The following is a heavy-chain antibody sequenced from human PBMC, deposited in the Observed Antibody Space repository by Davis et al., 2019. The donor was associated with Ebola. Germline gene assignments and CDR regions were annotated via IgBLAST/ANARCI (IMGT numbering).Heavy chain of an antibody. J-gene: IGHJ4*02. CDR1: GYTFTSYA. Sequence: ASVKVSCKASGYTFTSYAMNWVRQAPGQGLEWMGWINTNTGNPTYAQGFTGRFVFSLDTSVSTAYLQISSLKAEDTAVYYCARVMSIAARPNARLFDYWGQGTLVTVSS. CDR2: INTNTGNP. D-gene: IGHD6-6*01. CDR3: ARVMSIAARPNARLFDY. V-gene: IGHV7-4-1*02.